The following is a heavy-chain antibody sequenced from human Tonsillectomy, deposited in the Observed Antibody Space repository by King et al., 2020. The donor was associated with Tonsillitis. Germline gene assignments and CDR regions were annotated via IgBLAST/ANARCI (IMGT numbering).Heavy chain of an antibody. CDR2: ISSDCTYI. J-gene: IGHJ3*02. CDR3: ARDRDYDFRSGYYKGFDAFDI. CDR1: GFTFSSYS. Sequence: DVQLVESGGGLVKPGGSLRLSCAASGFTFSSYSMNWVRQAPGKGLEWVSSISSDCTYIYYADSLKGRFTISRDNAKNSLYLQMNSLRAEDTAMYYCARDRDYDFRSGYYKGFDAFDIWGQGTMVTVSS. V-gene: IGHV3-21*01. D-gene: IGHD3-3*01.